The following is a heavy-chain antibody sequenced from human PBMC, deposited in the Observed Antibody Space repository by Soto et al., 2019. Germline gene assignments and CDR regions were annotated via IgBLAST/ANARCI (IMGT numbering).Heavy chain of an antibody. V-gene: IGHV4-31*01. CDR1: GGSISSGGYY. CDR2: IYYSGST. CDR3: ARGASYCSGGSCDSGGFDY. D-gene: IGHD2-15*01. Sequence: QVQLQESGPGLVKPSQTLSLTCTVSGGSISSGGYYWSWIRQHPGKGLEWLGYIYYSGSTYYNPSLKSHVTIAVDPAKNQFSLKLSSVTGADTAVYYCARGASYCSGGSCDSGGFDYWGQGTLVTVSS. J-gene: IGHJ4*02.